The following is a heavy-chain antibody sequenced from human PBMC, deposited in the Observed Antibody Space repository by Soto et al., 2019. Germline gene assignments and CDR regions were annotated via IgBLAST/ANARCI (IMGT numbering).Heavy chain of an antibody. CDR2: INNDSSST. CDR3: ARDARYYYMDV. J-gene: IGHJ6*03. Sequence: EVQLVESGGGLVQPGGSLRLSCSASGFTFSSYWMHWVRQAPGKGLVWVSHINNDSSSTIYADSVRGRFTISRDNAKNTLYLEMNGLRAEDTAVYFCARDARYYYMDVWGKGTTVTVSS. V-gene: IGHV3-74*01. CDR1: GFTFSSYW. D-gene: IGHD6-6*01.